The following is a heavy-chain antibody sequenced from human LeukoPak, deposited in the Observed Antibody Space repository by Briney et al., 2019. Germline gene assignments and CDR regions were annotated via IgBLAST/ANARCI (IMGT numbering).Heavy chain of an antibody. CDR1: GFTFSSYG. CDR2: IRYDGSNK. Sequence: GGSLRLSCAASGFTFSSYGKHWVRQAPGKGLEWVAFIRYDGSNKYYADSVKGRFTISRDNSKNTLYLQMNSLRAEDTAVYYCAKIIAAAGYYYYYYMDVWGKGTTVTVSS. J-gene: IGHJ6*03. CDR3: AKIIAAAGYYYYYYMDV. V-gene: IGHV3-30*02. D-gene: IGHD6-13*01.